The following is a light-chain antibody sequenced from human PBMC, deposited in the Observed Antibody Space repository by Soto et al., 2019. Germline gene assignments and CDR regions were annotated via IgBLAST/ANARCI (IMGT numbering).Light chain of an antibody. J-gene: IGKJ1*01. CDR1: QSISSY. Sequence: DIQMTQSPSSLSASVGDRVTITCRASQSISSYLNWYQQKPGKAPKLLIYAASSLQSGVPSRFSGSGSGTDFTLTISSLQPDDFATYYCQQYNSQWTFGQGTKVEIK. CDR2: AAS. CDR3: QQYNSQWT. V-gene: IGKV1-39*01.